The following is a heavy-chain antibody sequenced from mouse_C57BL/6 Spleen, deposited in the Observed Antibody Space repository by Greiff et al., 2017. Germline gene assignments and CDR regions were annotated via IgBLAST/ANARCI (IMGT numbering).Heavy chain of an antibody. J-gene: IGHJ2*01. Sequence: VQLQQSGAELVKPGASVKLSCKASGYTFTSYWMQWVKQRPGQGLEWIGEIDPSDSYTNYNQKFKGKATLTVDTSSSTAYMQLSSLASEDAAVDYGARGGGSDDLDYWGQGTTLTVSS. CDR2: IDPSDSYT. CDR1: GYTFTSYW. V-gene: IGHV1-50*01. CDR3: ARGGGSDDLDY.